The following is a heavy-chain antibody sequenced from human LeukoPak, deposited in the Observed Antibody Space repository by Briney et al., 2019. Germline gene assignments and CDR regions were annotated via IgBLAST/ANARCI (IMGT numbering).Heavy chain of an antibody. V-gene: IGHV3-7*01. Sequence: GGSLSLSCAASGFIFTNFWMSWVRQAPGKGREWVANTRPDGSETYYVDSVRGRFTVSRDNAKNSLYLQMNTLRVEDTAVYFCARDASGYYDSWGQGTLVTVSS. J-gene: IGHJ4*02. CDR3: ARDASGYYDS. CDR2: TRPDGSET. CDR1: GFIFTNFW. D-gene: IGHD3-22*01.